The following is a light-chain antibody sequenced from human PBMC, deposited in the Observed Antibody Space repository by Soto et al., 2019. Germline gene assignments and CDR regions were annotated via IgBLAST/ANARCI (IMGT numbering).Light chain of an antibody. CDR2: GAS. V-gene: IGKV3-20*01. J-gene: IGKJ5*01. CDR1: QSVSSGY. Sequence: EIVLTQSPGTLSLSPGERATLSCRASQSVSSGYIAWYQQKPGQAPRLIISGASSRATGIPDRFSGSGSGTDFTLTISRLEPEDFAVYYCQQYGNSLSITFGQGTRLEIK. CDR3: QQYGNSLSIT.